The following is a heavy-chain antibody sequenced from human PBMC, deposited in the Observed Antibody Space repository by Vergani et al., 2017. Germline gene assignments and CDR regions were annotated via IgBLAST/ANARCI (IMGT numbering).Heavy chain of an antibody. J-gene: IGHJ5*01. V-gene: IGHV3-74*01. CDR3: VRAIGSGPCFMSNWFDS. D-gene: IGHD2-15*01. CDR2: IKSDGSIT. CDR1: GFSFSGYW. Sequence: EVQLVESGGGLIHPGGSLRLSCEGSGFSFSGYWMHWVRQSPEKGLVWVSRIKSDGSITNYADSVKGRFTISRDNAKNTLYLEMNSLRSDDTAIYYCVRAIGSGPCFMSNWFDSWGQGTLVTVSS.